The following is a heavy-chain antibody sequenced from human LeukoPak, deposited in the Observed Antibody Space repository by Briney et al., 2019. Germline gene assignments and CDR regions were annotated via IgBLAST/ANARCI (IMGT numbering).Heavy chain of an antibody. Sequence: ASVKVSCKASGYTFTSYGISWVRQAPGQGLEWMGWISAYNGNTNYAQKLQGRVTVTTDTSTSTAYMELRSLRSDDTAVYYCARDLHQSYYYDSSGYQAWGQGTLVTVSS. CDR3: ARDLHQSYYYDSSGYQA. D-gene: IGHD3-22*01. CDR1: GYTFTSYG. J-gene: IGHJ5*02. V-gene: IGHV1-18*01. CDR2: ISAYNGNT.